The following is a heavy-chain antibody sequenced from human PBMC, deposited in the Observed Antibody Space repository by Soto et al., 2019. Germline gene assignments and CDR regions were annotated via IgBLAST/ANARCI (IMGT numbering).Heavy chain of an antibody. D-gene: IGHD2-15*01. CDR3: AKDPCSGGSCYTPGMDV. V-gene: IGHV3-23*01. CDR2: ISGSGGST. CDR1: GFTFSSYA. J-gene: IGHJ6*02. Sequence: EVQLLESGGGLVQPGGSLRLSCAASGFTFSSYAMSWVRQAPGKGLEWVSAISGSGGSTYYADSVKGRFTISRDNSKNTLYLQMNSLRAEDTAVHYCAKDPCSGGSCYTPGMDVWGQGTTVTVSS.